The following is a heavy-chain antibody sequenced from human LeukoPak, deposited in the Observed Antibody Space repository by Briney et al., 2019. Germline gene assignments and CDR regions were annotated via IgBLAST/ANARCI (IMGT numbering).Heavy chain of an antibody. J-gene: IGHJ4*02. CDR2: TYYRSKWST. Sequence: SQTLSLTCAISGDSVSSNSAAWNWIRQSPSRGLEWLGRTYYRSKWSTYYAVSVKSRISVNRDTSKNQISLQLNSVTPEDTAVYYCARSTGPIDYWGQGTLVTVSS. V-gene: IGHV6-1*01. CDR1: GDSVSSNSAA. D-gene: IGHD1-1*01. CDR3: ARSTGPIDY.